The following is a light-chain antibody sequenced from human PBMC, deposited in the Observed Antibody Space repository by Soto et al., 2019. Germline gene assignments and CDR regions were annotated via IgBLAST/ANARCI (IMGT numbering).Light chain of an antibody. CDR1: QSVSSN. J-gene: IGKJ4*01. V-gene: IGKV3-15*01. Sequence: EIVTTQSPATLSVSPGERATLSCRASQSVSSNLAWYQQKPGQAPRLLMYGISTRATGIPARFSGSGSGTEFTLTISSLQSEDFAIYYCQQHNNWPLTFGGGTKVEIK. CDR3: QQHNNWPLT. CDR2: GIS.